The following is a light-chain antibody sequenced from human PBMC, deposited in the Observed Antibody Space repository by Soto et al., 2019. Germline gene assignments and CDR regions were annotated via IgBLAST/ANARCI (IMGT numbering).Light chain of an antibody. Sequence: PGESATLSCRASQNIDYYLHWYQQKPGQSPRLVIYDTFNRATGVPARFSGSGYGTDFTLSISGLQSADCAVYYCQQFNKWPLTFGGGTKVDIK. CDR2: DTF. V-gene: IGKV3D-15*01. CDR3: QQFNKWPLT. CDR1: QNIDYY. J-gene: IGKJ4*01.